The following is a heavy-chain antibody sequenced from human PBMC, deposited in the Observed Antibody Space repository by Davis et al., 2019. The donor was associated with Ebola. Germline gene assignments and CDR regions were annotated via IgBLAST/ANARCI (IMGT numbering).Heavy chain of an antibody. J-gene: IGHJ4*02. CDR2: INSDGSSK. V-gene: IGHV3-74*01. Sequence: GESLKISCAASGFTFSSYWMHWVRQAQGKGLVWDPRINSDGSSKSYADSVKGRSTISRDNAKNTLYLQMNSLRAEDTAVYYCARAGKYSYGLDYWGQGTLVTVSS. CDR3: ARAGKYSYGLDY. D-gene: IGHD5-18*01. CDR1: GFTFSSYW.